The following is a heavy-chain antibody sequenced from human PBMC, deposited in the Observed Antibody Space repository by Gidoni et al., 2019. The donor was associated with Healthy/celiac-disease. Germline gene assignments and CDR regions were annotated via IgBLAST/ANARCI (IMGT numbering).Heavy chain of an antibody. CDR2: ISGSGGST. D-gene: IGHD1-26*01. Sequence: EVQLLESGGGLVQPGGSLRLSFAASGFTFRSYAMSWVRQAPGKGLEWVSAISGSGGSTYSADSVKSRFTISRDNSKNTLYLQMNSLRAEDTAVYYCAKIGSGSYDGTTTFDYWGQGTLVTVSS. CDR1: GFTFRSYA. CDR3: AKIGSGSYDGTTTFDY. J-gene: IGHJ4*02. V-gene: IGHV3-23*01.